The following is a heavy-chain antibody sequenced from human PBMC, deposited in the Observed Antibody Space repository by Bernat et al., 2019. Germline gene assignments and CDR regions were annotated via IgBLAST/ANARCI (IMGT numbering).Heavy chain of an antibody. V-gene: IGHV4-34*01. CDR2: INHSGST. Sequence: QVQLQQWGAGLLKPSETLSLTCAVYGGSFSGYYWSWIRQPPGKGLEWIGEINHSGSTNYNPSLKSRVTISVDTSKNQFSLKLSSVTAADTAVYYCARGWGSDWGWQYFRHWGQGSLVTVSS. CDR3: ARGWGSDWGWQYFRH. D-gene: IGHD6-19*01. J-gene: IGHJ1*01. CDR1: GGSFSGYY.